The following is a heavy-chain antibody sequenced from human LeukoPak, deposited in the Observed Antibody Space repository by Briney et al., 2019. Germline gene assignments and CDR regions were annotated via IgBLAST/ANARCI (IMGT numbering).Heavy chain of an antibody. V-gene: IGHV1-2*02. J-gene: IGHJ4*02. CDR1: GYTFAGYY. CDR3: AREGVNCSGGSCYPVGCDY. Sequence: ASVKVSCKASGYTFAGYYMHWVRQAPGQGLEWMGWINPNSGGTNYAQKFQGRVTMTRDTSISTAYMELSRLRSDDTAVYYCAREGVNCSGGSCYPVGCDYWGQGTLVTVSS. D-gene: IGHD2-15*01. CDR2: INPNSGGT.